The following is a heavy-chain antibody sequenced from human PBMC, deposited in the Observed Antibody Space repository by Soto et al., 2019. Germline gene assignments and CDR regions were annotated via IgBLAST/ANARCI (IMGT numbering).Heavy chain of an antibody. J-gene: IGHJ6*02. CDR3: ARRLGYRGVVNYGMDV. D-gene: IGHD3-3*01. V-gene: IGHV5-10-1*01. CDR1: GYSFTSYL. CDR2: IDPSDSYT. Sequence: PGESLTISCKGSGYSFTSYLISWVRQMPGKGLEWMGRIDPSDSYTNYSPSFQGHVTISADKSISTAYLQWISLKASDTAMYYCARRLGYRGVVNYGMDVWGQGTTVTAP.